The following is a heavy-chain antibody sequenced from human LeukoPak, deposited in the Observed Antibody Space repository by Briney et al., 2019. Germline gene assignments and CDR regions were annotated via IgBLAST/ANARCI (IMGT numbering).Heavy chain of an antibody. J-gene: IGHJ4*02. CDR2: ITGSGGNT. CDR3: AKWGDYDVLTGYYVSDY. CDR1: GFTFSNYA. V-gene: IGHV3-23*01. D-gene: IGHD3-9*01. Sequence: VGSLRLSCAASGFTFSNYAMSWVRQAPGKGLEWVSAITGSGGNTYYADSVKGRFTISRDNSKNTVFLQMNSLRAEDTAVYYCAKWGDYDVLTGYYVSDYWGQGTLVTVSS.